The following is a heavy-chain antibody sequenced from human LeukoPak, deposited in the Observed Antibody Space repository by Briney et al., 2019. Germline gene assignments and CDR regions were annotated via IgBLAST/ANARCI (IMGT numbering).Heavy chain of an antibody. J-gene: IGHJ4*02. CDR3: ARGSIVGATFDYFDY. D-gene: IGHD1-26*01. CDR2: ISSSGGSI. CDR1: GFTFSNYE. V-gene: IGHV3-48*03. Sequence: GGSLRLSCAASGFTFSNYEMNWVRQGPGKGLEWVSYISSSGGSIYYADSVKGRFTISRDNAKNSLYLHMKTVRAEDTAVYYCARGSIVGATFDYFDYWGQGTLVTVSS.